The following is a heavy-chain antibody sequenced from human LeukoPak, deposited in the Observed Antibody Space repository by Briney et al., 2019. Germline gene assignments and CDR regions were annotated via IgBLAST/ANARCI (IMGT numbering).Heavy chain of an antibody. CDR2: INPNSGGT. J-gene: IGHJ4*02. CDR3: ARGGDGYNMPFDY. V-gene: IGHV1-2*06. CDR1: GYTFTGYY. D-gene: IGHD5-24*01. Sequence: AASVKVSCKASGYTFTGYYMHWVRRASGQGLEWMGRINPNSGGTNYAQKFQGRVTMTRDTSISTAYMELSRLRSDDTAVYYCARGGDGYNMPFDYWGQGTLATVSS.